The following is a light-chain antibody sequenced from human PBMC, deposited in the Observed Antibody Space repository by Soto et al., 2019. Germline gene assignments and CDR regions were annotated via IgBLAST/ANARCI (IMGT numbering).Light chain of an antibody. Sequence: EIVLTQSPGTLSLSPGERAILSCRASQSVSSSFLAWYQHKPGQAPRLLIYDASSRATGIPARFSGSGSGTDFTLTISGLQSEDFAVYLCQQYNDWPTWTFGQGTKV. J-gene: IGKJ1*01. CDR1: QSVSSSF. CDR3: QQYNDWPTWT. V-gene: IGKV3D-20*02. CDR2: DAS.